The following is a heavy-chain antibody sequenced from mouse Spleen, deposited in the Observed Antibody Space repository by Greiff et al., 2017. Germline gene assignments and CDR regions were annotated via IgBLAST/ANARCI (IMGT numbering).Heavy chain of an antibody. CDR1: GFTFSDYY. J-gene: IGHJ4*01. D-gene: IGHD2-3*01. V-gene: IGHV5-4*02. Sequence: EVKLMESGGGLVKPGGSLKLSCAASGFTFSDYYMYRVRQTPEKRLEWVATISDGGSYTYYPDSVKGRFTISRDNAKNNLYLQMSSLKSEDTAMYYCAREDDHYAMDYWGQGTSVTVSS. CDR2: ISDGGSYT. CDR3: AREDDHYAMDY.